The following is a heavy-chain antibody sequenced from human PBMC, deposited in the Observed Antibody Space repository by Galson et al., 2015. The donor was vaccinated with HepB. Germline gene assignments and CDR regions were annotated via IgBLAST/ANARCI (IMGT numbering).Heavy chain of an antibody. V-gene: IGHV3-11*06. CDR1: GFTFIDYY. CDR3: ARGESLGAFDI. Sequence: SLRLSCAASGFTFIDYYLRWIRQAPGKGLEWVSYISSSSSYTNYADSVKGRFTISRDNAKNSLYLQMNSLRAEDTAVYYCARGESLGAFDIWGQGTMVTVSS. CDR2: ISSSSSYT. J-gene: IGHJ3*02. D-gene: IGHD1-26*01.